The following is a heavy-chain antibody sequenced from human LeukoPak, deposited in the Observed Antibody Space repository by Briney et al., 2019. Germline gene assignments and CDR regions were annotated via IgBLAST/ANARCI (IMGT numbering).Heavy chain of an antibody. Sequence: GGSLRLSCAASGFTFSSAWMTWVRQAPGKGLEWVGHIKNKTNGGTTDYAAPVKGRFIISRDDSKNTLYLQMNSLRTEDTAVYYCARGFCSSTNCYQGPLDFWGQGTLVTVSS. J-gene: IGHJ4*02. CDR3: ARGFCSSTNCYQGPLDF. CDR2: IKNKTNGGTT. D-gene: IGHD2-2*01. V-gene: IGHV3-15*01. CDR1: GFTFSSAW.